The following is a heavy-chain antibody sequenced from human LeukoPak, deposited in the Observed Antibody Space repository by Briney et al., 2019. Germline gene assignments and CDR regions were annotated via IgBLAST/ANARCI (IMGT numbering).Heavy chain of an antibody. D-gene: IGHD6-13*01. CDR2: IYYSGST. CDR3: ARVSAAADAVDY. V-gene: IGHV4-30-4*01. CDR1: GGSISSGDYY. Sequence: PSETLSLTCTVSGGSISSGDYYWSWIRQPPGKGLEWIGYIYYSGSTYYNPSLKSRVTISVDTSKNQFSLKLSSETAADTAVYYCARVSAAADAVDYWGQGALVTVSS. J-gene: IGHJ4*02.